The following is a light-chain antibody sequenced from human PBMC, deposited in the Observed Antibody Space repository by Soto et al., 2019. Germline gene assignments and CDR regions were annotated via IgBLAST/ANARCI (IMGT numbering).Light chain of an antibody. Sequence: QSVLTQPPSASGTPGQRVTISCSGSSSNIGSNTVNWYQQLPGTAPKLLIYSNNQRPSGVPDRFSGSKSGTSASLAISVLQPEDEADYYCAAWDDSLNGSYVFGTGTKVTVL. J-gene: IGLJ1*01. V-gene: IGLV1-44*01. CDR3: AAWDDSLNGSYV. CDR1: SSNIGSNT. CDR2: SNN.